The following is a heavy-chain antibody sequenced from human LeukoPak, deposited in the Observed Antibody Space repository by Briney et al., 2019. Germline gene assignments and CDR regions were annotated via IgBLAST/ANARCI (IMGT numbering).Heavy chain of an antibody. Sequence: SETLSLTCTASGGSISSYYWSWIRQPAGKGLEWIGRIYTSGSTNYNPSLKSRVTMSVDTSKNQFSLKLSSVTAADTAVYYCVCAEVGATTCDYWGQGTLVTVSS. D-gene: IGHD1-26*01. V-gene: IGHV4-4*07. J-gene: IGHJ4*02. CDR3: VCAEVGATTCDY. CDR2: IYTSGST. CDR1: GGSISSYY.